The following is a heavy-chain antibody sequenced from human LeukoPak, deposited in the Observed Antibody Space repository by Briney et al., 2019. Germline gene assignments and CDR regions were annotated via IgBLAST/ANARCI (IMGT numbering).Heavy chain of an antibody. V-gene: IGHV5-51*01. CDR1: GYSFTSYW. CDR3: ARLRDYYDSSGSDY. CDR2: IYPGDSDT. D-gene: IGHD3-22*01. Sequence: GESQKISCKASGYSFTSYWIGWVRQMPGKGLEWMGIIYPGDSDTRYSPSFQGQVTISADKPISTAYLQWSSLKASDTAMYYCARLRDYYDSSGSDYWGQGTLVTVSS. J-gene: IGHJ4*02.